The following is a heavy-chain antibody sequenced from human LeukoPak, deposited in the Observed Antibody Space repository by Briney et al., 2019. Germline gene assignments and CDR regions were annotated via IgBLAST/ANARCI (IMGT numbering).Heavy chain of an antibody. CDR1: GFTISSYA. D-gene: IGHD1-26*01. CDR2: ISGSGGST. V-gene: IGHV3-23*01. J-gene: IGHJ6*03. Sequence: GGSLRLSCAASGFTISSYAMSWVRQAPGKGLEWVSAISGSGGSTYYADSVKGRFTISRDNSKNTLYLQMNSLRAEDTAVYYCAKSESGIRFYYYYYMDVWGKGTTVTVSS. CDR3: AKSESGIRFYYYYYMDV.